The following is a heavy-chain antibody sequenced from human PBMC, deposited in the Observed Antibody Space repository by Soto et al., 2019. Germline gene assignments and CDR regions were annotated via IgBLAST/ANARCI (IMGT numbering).Heavy chain of an antibody. D-gene: IGHD3-3*01. Sequence: TLSLTCAVSGGSISSSNWWSWVRQPPGKGLEWIGEIYHSGSTNYNPSLKSRVTISVDKSKNQFSLKLSSVTAADTAVYYCARGTVFGGNYYYGMDVWCQGTTVTVFS. J-gene: IGHJ6*02. CDR1: GGSISSSNW. CDR2: IYHSGST. V-gene: IGHV4-4*02. CDR3: ARGTVFGGNYYYGMDV.